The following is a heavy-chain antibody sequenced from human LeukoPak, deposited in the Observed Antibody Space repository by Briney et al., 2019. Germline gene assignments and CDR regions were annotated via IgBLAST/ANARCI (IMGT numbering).Heavy chain of an antibody. CDR3: ARDKSRYWSGGSCFIKYYYYYMDV. Sequence: GGSLRLSCTASGFSFSTYAMNWVRQAPGKGLEWVAFIQYDGNTISYADSVKGRFTISRDNAKNSLYLQMNSLRAEDTAVYYCARDKSRYWSGGSCFIKYYYYYMDVWGKGTTVTISS. D-gene: IGHD2-15*01. V-gene: IGHV3-30*02. CDR2: IQYDGNTI. J-gene: IGHJ6*03. CDR1: GFSFSTYA.